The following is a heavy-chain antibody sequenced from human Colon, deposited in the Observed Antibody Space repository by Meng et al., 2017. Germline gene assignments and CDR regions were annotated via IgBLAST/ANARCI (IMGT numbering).Heavy chain of an antibody. D-gene: IGHD1-26*01. CDR3: SRGGDSTKVGRD. V-gene: IGHV4-34*01. J-gene: IGHJ4*02. Sequence: GSLRLSCTVHVGSLSGYYLTWIRQPPGQGLEWIGEIHPSGSTHYNPSLWSRVTTSVDTSKNQFSLRLTSATAADTAVYYCSRGGDSTKVGRDWGQGTLVTVSS. CDR2: IHPSGST. CDR1: VGSLSGYY.